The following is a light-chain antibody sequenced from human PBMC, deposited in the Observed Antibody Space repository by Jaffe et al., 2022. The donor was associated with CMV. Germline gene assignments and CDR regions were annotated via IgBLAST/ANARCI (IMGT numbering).Light chain of an antibody. CDR3: QQRSSWPLA. J-gene: IGKJ5*01. CDR2: DAF. V-gene: IGKV3-11*01. Sequence: EIVLTQSPATLSLSPGERATLSCRASQSVGTYFAWYQQKPGQAPRLLIYDAFSRATGIPVRFSGSGSGTDFTLTISSLEPEDFAVYYCQQRSSWPLAFGQGTRLDIK. CDR1: QSVGTY.